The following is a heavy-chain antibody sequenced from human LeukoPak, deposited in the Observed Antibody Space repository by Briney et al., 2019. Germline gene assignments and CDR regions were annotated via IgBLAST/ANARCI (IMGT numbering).Heavy chain of an antibody. Sequence: GGSLRLSCAASGFTFSSYSMNWVRQAPGKGLEWVGRIKSKTDGGTTDYAAPVKGRFTISRDDSKNTLYLQMNSLKTEDTAVYYCTTRTTGTTQPFDYWGQGTLVTVSS. V-gene: IGHV3-15*01. CDR3: TTRTTGTTQPFDY. CDR2: IKSKTDGGTT. J-gene: IGHJ4*02. CDR1: GFTFSSYS. D-gene: IGHD1-1*01.